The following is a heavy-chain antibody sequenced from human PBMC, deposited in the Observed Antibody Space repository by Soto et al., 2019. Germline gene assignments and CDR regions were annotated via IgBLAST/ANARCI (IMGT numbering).Heavy chain of an antibody. V-gene: IGHV3-30*18. D-gene: IGHD3-10*01. Sequence: GGSLRLSCAASGFTFSSYGMHWVRQAPGKGLEWVAVISYDGSNKYYADSVKGRFTISRDNSKNTLYLQMNSLRAEDTAVYYCAKDRVNVGEPPLYYYYYGMDVWGQGTTVTVSS. J-gene: IGHJ6*02. CDR3: AKDRVNVGEPPLYYYYYGMDV. CDR2: ISYDGSNK. CDR1: GFTFSSYG.